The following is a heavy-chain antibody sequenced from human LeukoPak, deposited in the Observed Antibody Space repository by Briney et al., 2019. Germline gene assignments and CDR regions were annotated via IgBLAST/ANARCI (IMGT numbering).Heavy chain of an antibody. J-gene: IGHJ4*02. V-gene: IGHV1-18*01. CDR1: GYTFTIYG. Sequence: GASVKVSCKTSGYTFTIYGVTWVRQAPGQGLEWMGWISAYNGNTNYAQKLQGRVTMTTDTSTSTAYMELRSLRSDDTAVYYCARGDIIVVLPATLNFDYWGQGTLVTVS. D-gene: IGHD2-15*01. CDR2: ISAYNGNT. CDR3: ARGDIIVVLPATLNFDY.